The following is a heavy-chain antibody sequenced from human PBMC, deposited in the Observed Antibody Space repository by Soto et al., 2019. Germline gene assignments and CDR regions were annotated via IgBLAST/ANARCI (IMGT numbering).Heavy chain of an antibody. CDR3: ARLGYCSSTSCYSPYYYYYGMDV. J-gene: IGHJ6*02. CDR2: IYYSGST. D-gene: IGHD2-2*01. V-gene: IGHV4-59*01. CDR1: GGSISSYY. Sequence: LSETLSLTCTVSGGSISSYYWSWIRQPPGKGLEWIGYIYYSGSTNYNPSLKSRVTISVDTSKNQFSLKLSSVTAADTAVYYCARLGYCSSTSCYSPYYYYYGMDVWGQGTTVTVSS.